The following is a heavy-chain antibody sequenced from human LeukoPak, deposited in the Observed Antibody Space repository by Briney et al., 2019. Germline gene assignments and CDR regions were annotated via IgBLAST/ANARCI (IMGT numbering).Heavy chain of an antibody. D-gene: IGHD3-10*01. CDR2: VYYSGST. Sequence: SETLSLTCTVSGGSISTSSYFWGWIRQPPGKGLEWIGSVYYSGSTYYNPSLKSRVTISVDTSKNQFSLKLSSVTAADTAVYFCPRSPRDYYGSGSYFLEFWGQGTLVTVSS. V-gene: IGHV4-39*07. J-gene: IGHJ4*02. CDR3: PRSPRDYYGSGSYFLEF. CDR1: GGSISTSSYF.